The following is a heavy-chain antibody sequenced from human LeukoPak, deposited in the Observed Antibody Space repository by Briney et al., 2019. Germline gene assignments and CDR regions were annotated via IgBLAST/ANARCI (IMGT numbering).Heavy chain of an antibody. J-gene: IGHJ6*03. D-gene: IGHD6-13*01. V-gene: IGHV1-2*02. CDR3: ARSYSSSWYVNYYYYMDV. CDR2: INPNSGGT. Sequence: ASVKVSCKASGYTFTGYYMHWVRQAPGQGLEWMGWINPNSGGTNYAQKFQGRVTMTRDTSTSTAYMELSRLRSDDTAVYYCARSYSSSWYVNYYYYMDVWGKGTTVTVSS. CDR1: GYTFTGYY.